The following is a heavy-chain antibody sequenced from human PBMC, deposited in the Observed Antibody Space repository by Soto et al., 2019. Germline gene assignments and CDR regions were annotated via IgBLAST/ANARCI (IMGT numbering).Heavy chain of an antibody. Sequence: ASVKVSCKASGYTFTSYGISWVRQAPGQGLEWMGWISAYNGNTNYAQKLQGRVTMTTDTSTSTAYMELRSLRSDDTAVYYCAREVWWPGGDDYYYYYGMDVWGQGTTVTVSS. CDR3: AREVWWPGGDDYYYYYGMDV. J-gene: IGHJ6*02. V-gene: IGHV1-18*01. CDR1: GYTFTSYG. D-gene: IGHD1-26*01. CDR2: ISAYNGNT.